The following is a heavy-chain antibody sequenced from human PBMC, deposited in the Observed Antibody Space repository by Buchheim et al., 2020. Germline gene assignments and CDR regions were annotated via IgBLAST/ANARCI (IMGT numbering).Heavy chain of an antibody. CDR2: IYSGGST. J-gene: IGHJ4*02. CDR3: ARDRRGGYLYDY. Sequence: EVQLVETGGGLIQPGGSLRLSCAASGFTVSSNYMSWVRKAPGKGLEWVSVIYSGGSTYYADSVTGRFTLSRDNSKYPLYIQMNSLRAEDTAVYYCARDRRGGYLYDYWGQGTL. CDR1: GFTVSSNY. V-gene: IGHV3-53*02. D-gene: IGHD3-22*01.